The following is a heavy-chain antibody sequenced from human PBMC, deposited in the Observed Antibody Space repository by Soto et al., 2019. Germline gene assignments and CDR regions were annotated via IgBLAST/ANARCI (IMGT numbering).Heavy chain of an antibody. CDR2: IYYSGST. Sequence: PSETLSLTCTVFGGSISSSSYYWRWIRQPPGKGLEWIGYIYYSGSTNYNPSLKSRVTISVDTSKNQFSLKLSSVTAADTAVYYCARDTRDGYNSGGYGMHVWGQGTTVTVS. CDR1: GGSISSSSYY. V-gene: IGHV4-61*01. CDR3: ARDTRDGYNSGGYGMHV. J-gene: IGHJ6*02. D-gene: IGHD5-12*01.